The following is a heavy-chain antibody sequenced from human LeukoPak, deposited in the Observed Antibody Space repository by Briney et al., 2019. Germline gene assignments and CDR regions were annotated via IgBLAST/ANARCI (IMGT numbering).Heavy chain of an antibody. CDR1: GGTFSSYA. CDR2: IIPIFGTA. V-gene: IGHV1-69*13. J-gene: IGHJ4*02. D-gene: IGHD3-3*01. CDR3: ALLLPGDYDFWSGYGYDY. Sequence: SVKVSCKASGGTFSSYAISWVRQAPGQGLEWMGGIIPIFGTANYAQKFQARVTITADESTSTAYMELSSLRSEDTAVYYCALLLPGDYDFWSGYGYDYWGQGTLVTVSS.